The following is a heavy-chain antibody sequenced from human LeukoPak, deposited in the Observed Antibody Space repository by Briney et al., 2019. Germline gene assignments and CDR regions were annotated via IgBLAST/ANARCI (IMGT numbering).Heavy chain of an antibody. CDR1: GFTFSSYA. J-gene: IGHJ4*02. V-gene: IGHV3-48*02. CDR2: ITYSNSTI. CDR3: ARDPEAGVGFDF. D-gene: IGHD2-2*01. Sequence: GRSLRLSCAASGFTFSSYAMNWVRQAPGKGLEWVSYITYSNSTIYYADSVKGRFTISRDNAKNSLYLQINSLRDEDTAVYYCARDPEAGVGFDFWSQGTLVTVSS.